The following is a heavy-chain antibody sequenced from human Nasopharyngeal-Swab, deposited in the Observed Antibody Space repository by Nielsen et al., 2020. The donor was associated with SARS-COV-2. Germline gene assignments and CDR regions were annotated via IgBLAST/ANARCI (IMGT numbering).Heavy chain of an antibody. J-gene: IGHJ4*02. Sequence: GGSLRLSCAASRFTFSDYYMSWIRQAPGKGLEWVSYISSSGSTIYYADSVKGRFTISRDNAKNSLYLQMNSLRAEDTAVYYCARSRSYYDSSGFPVGYWGQGTLVTVSS. CDR1: RFTFSDYY. CDR3: ARSRSYYDSSGFPVGY. CDR2: ISSSGSTI. V-gene: IGHV3-11*01. D-gene: IGHD3-22*01.